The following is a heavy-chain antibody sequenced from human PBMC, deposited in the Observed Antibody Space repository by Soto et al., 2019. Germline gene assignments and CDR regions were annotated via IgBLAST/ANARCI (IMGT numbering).Heavy chain of an antibody. J-gene: IGHJ6*03. Sequence: ASVKVSCKASGYTFTSYYRHWVRQAPGQGLEWMGIINPSGGSTSYAQKFQGRVTMTRDTSTSTVYMELSSLRSEDTAVYYCARAFGYYDILTGSYYYYYMDVWGKGTTVTVSS. CDR1: GYTFTSYY. D-gene: IGHD3-9*01. V-gene: IGHV1-46*03. CDR3: ARAFGYYDILTGSYYYYYMDV. CDR2: INPSGGST.